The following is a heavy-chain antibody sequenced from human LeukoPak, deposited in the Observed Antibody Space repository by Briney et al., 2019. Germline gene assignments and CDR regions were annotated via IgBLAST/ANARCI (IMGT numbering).Heavy chain of an antibody. Sequence: SQTLSLTCTVSGGSISSGGYYWSWIRQPPGKGLEWIGYIYHSGSTYYNPSLKSRVTISVDRSKNQFSLKLSSVTAADTAVYYWARGIDRRATADYFDYWGQGTLVTVSS. J-gene: IGHJ4*02. D-gene: IGHD1-26*01. CDR3: ARGIDRRATADYFDY. CDR1: GGSISSGGYY. V-gene: IGHV4-30-2*01. CDR2: IYHSGST.